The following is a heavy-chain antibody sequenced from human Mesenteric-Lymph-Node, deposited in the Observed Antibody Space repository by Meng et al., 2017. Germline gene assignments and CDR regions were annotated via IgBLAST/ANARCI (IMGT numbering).Heavy chain of an antibody. D-gene: IGHD3-16*01. CDR1: GFTFSSYG. J-gene: IGHJ4*02. CDR3: AKDLYLYVWGSYDY. Sequence: GESLKISCAASGFTFSSYGMHWVRQAPGKGLEWVSGISGSGGSTYYADSVKGRFTISRDNSKNTLYLQMNSLRAEDTAVYYCAKDLYLYVWGSYDYWGQGNLVNGAS. V-gene: IGHV3-23*01. CDR2: ISGSGGST.